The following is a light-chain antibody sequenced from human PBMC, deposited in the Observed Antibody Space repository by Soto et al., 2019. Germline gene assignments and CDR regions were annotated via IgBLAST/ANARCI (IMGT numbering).Light chain of an antibody. J-gene: IGLJ1*01. Sequence: QSVLTQPAPVSGSPGPSITISCTGTRSDVGSYNLVSWYQQHPGKAPKLMIYEVSKRPSGVSNRFSGSKSGNTASLTISGLQAEDEADYYCCSYAGSSPPYVFGTGTKVTVL. CDR1: RSDVGSYNL. V-gene: IGLV2-23*02. CDR3: CSYAGSSPPYV. CDR2: EVS.